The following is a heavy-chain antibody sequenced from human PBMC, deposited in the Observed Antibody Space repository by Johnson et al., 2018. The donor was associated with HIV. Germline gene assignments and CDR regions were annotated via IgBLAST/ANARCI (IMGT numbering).Heavy chain of an antibody. V-gene: IGHV3-30*02. CDR3: AKKTGPLLNDAFDI. D-gene: IGHD3-10*01. CDR1: GFTFSSYG. J-gene: IGHJ3*02. Sequence: VQLVESGGGVVQPGGSLRLSCAASGFTFSSYGMHLVRQAPGKGLEWVAFIRYDGSNKYYADSVKGRFTISRDNSKNTLYLQMNSLRAEDTAVYYCAKKTGPLLNDAFDIWGQGTMVTVSS. CDR2: IRYDGSNK.